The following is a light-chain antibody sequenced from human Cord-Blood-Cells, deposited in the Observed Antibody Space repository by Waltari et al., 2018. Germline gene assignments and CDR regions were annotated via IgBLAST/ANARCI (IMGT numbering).Light chain of an antibody. CDR3: MQAQQTPWT. CDR2: LGS. J-gene: IGKJ1*01. CDR1: QSLLHSTGYNY. Sequence: IVMTQSPLSLPVTPGEPASISSRSSQSLLHSTGYNYLDWYLQKPGLSPQLLIYLGSNRASGVPEGFSSSGSGTDYTPKISSVEAEDVGVYYCMQAQQTPWTFGQGTKVEIK. V-gene: IGKV2-28*01.